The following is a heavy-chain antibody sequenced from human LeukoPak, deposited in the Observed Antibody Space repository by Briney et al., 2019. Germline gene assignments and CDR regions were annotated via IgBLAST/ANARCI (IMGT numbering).Heavy chain of an antibody. CDR3: ARGGPYDFWSNYYAFDI. D-gene: IGHD3-3*01. Sequence: SETLSLTCTVSGGSISSSSYYWGWIRQPPGKGLEWIGSIYYSGSTYYNPSLKSRVTISVDTSKNQFSLKLSSVTAADTAVYYCARGGPYDFWSNYYAFDIWGQGTMVTVSS. V-gene: IGHV4-39*07. CDR2: IYYSGST. J-gene: IGHJ3*02. CDR1: GGSISSSSYY.